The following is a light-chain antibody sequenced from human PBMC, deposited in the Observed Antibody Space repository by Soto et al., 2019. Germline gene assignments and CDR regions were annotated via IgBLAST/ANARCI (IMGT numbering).Light chain of an antibody. CDR1: RNIKTS. CDR2: DAS. CDR3: QQINSFPPT. Sequence: DIQMTQSPSSVSASVGDRVTITWRASRNIKTSLAWYQQRPGKGPELLIYDASTLQSGVPSRISGSGSGTEFTLTISRLQPEDFATFYCQQINSFPPTFGGGTKLTI. V-gene: IGKV1-12*01. J-gene: IGKJ4*01.